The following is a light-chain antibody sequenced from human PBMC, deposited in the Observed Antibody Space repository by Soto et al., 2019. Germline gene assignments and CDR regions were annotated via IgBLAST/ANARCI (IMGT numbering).Light chain of an antibody. J-gene: IGKJ5*01. CDR3: QQYNNWPPIT. Sequence: EIVLTQSPGTLSLSPGERATLYFSASQSVSNNYLAWYQQKPGQAPRLLIYGASNGATGIPDRFSGSGSGTEFTLTISSLQSEDFAVYYCQQYNNWPPITFGQGTRLEIK. CDR1: QSVSNN. CDR2: GAS. V-gene: IGKV3D-15*01.